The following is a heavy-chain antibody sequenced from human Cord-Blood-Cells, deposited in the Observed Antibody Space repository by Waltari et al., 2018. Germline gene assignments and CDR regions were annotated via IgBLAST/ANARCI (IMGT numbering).Heavy chain of an antibody. D-gene: IGHD1-26*01. CDR1: GGTFSSYA. CDR2: IIPIIGTA. V-gene: IGHV1-69*01. J-gene: IGHJ4*02. CDR3: ARVDGSYFDY. Sequence: QVQLGQSGAEVKKPGSSVKVSCKASGGTFSSYAISWVRQAPGQGLEWMVGIIPIIGTANDAQKFQGRVTITADESTSTAYMELSSLRSEDTAVDYWARVDGSYFDYWGQGTLVTVSS.